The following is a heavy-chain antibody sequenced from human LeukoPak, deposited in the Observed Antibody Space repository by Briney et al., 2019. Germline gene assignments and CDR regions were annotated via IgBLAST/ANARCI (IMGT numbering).Heavy chain of an antibody. CDR2: ISGDGGST. CDR3: AKEFLPYYYDSSGYLPDAYDI. D-gene: IGHD3-22*01. J-gene: IGHJ3*02. CDR1: GFTFSSYA. V-gene: IGHV3-43*02. Sequence: SGGSLRLSCTASGFTFSSYAMHWVRHAPGKGLEWVSLISGDGGSTYYADSVKGRFTISRDNSKNSLYLQMNSLRTEDTALYYCAKEFLPYYYDSSGYLPDAYDIWGQGTMVTVSS.